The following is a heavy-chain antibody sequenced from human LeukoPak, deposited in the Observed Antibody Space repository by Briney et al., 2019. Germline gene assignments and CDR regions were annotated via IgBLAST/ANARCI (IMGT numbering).Heavy chain of an antibody. Sequence: ASVKVSCKASGYTFTSYDINWVRQATGQGLEWMGWMNPNSGNTGYAQKFQGRVTMTRNTSISTAYMELSSLRSEDTAVYYCAKDDGGAHQYQLPPIPYFDYWGQGTLVTVSS. CDR2: MNPNSGNT. CDR3: AKDDGGAHQYQLPPIPYFDY. J-gene: IGHJ4*02. CDR1: GYTFTSYD. D-gene: IGHD2-2*01. V-gene: IGHV1-8*01.